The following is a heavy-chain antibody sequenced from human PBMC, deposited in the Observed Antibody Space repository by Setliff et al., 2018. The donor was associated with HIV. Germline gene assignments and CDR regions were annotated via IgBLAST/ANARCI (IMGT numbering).Heavy chain of an antibody. J-gene: IGHJ4*02. CDR1: GYTFISYA. V-gene: IGHV1-3*01. CDR3: ARKGSGSSFDFEY. CDR2: ITGGSGNT. Sequence: ASVKVSCKASGYTFISYAIHWVRQAPGQSLEWMGWITGGSGNTKYSEKFQGRVTLTRDTSASTAYMELSSQRSEDTAVYYCARKGSGSSFDFEYWGQGTLVTVSS. D-gene: IGHD3-10*01.